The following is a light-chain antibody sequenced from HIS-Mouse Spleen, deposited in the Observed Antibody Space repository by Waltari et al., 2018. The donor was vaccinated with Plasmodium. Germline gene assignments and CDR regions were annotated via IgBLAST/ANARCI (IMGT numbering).Light chain of an antibody. CDR2: AAS. Sequence: DIQMTQSPSSLSASVGDGVTITCRASQSISSYLNWYQQKPGKAPNLLIYAASSLQSGVPSRFSGSGSGTDFTLTISSLQPEDCATYYCQQSYSTWTFGQGTKVEIK. J-gene: IGKJ1*01. V-gene: IGKV1-39*01. CDR1: QSISSY. CDR3: QQSYSTWT.